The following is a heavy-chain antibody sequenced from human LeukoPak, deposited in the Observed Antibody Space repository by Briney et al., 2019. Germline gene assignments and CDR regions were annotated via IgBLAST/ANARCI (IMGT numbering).Heavy chain of an antibody. D-gene: IGHD6-13*01. J-gene: IGHJ6*03. Sequence: KPSETLSLTCAVYGGSFSGYYWSWIRQPPGKGLEWIGEINHSGSTNYNPSLKSRITISVDTSTNQFSLKLSSVTAADTAVYYCARVHTYSSSWYHYYYMDVWGKGTTVTVSS. V-gene: IGHV4-34*01. CDR1: GGSFSGYY. CDR2: INHSGST. CDR3: ARVHTYSSSWYHYYYMDV.